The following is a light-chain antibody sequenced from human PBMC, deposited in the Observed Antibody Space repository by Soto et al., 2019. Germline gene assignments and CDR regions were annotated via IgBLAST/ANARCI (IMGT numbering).Light chain of an antibody. V-gene: IGKV4-1*01. CDR2: WAS. J-gene: IGKJ1*01. CDR3: QQYYDTPST. CDR1: QSVLYSSNNNNY. Sequence: DIVMTQSPDSLAVSLGERATINCKSSQSVLYSSNNNNYIAWYQQKPGQPPKLIIYWASTRESGVPDRFSGSGSGTDFPLTISSLQSEDVAIYYCQQYYDTPSTFGQGTKV.